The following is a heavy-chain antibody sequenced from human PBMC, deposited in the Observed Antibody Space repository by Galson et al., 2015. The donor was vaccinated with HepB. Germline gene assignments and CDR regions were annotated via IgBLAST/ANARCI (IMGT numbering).Heavy chain of an antibody. D-gene: IGHD5-24*01. Sequence: QSGAEVTKPGESLIISCKASGYTFINYWIGWVRQMPGKGLEWMGVIYAGDSDTRYSPSFRGQVTMSVDRSISTAFLQWSSLRASDTAIYFCARGRDGYNMFFDVWGRGTLVSVSS. J-gene: IGHJ2*01. CDR1: GYTFINYW. V-gene: IGHV5-51*01. CDR3: ARGRDGYNMFFDV. CDR2: IYAGDSDT.